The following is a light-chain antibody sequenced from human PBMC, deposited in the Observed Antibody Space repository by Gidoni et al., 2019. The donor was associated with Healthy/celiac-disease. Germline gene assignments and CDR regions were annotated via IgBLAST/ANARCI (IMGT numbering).Light chain of an antibody. CDR2: DAS. CDR3: QQRSNWPFT. CDR1: QSVSSH. J-gene: IGKJ4*01. Sequence: EIVLTQCRATLSLSPGERATLSCRASQSVSSHLACYQQKPGQAPRLLIYDASNRATVIPARFSGSGSGTDFTLTISSLELEDFAVYYCQQRSNWPFTFGGGTKVEIK. V-gene: IGKV3-11*01.